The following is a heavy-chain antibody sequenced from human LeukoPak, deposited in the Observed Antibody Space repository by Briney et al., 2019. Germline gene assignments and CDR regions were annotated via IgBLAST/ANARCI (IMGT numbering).Heavy chain of an antibody. CDR3: ARRSNLLLWFGEARSRFDP. V-gene: IGHV4-34*01. CDR2: INHSGST. Sequence: KPSETLSLTCAVYGGSFTDYYWNWIRQPPGKGLEWIGEINHSGSTNYNPSLKSRVTISVDTSKNQFSLKLSSVTAADTAVYYCARRSNLLLWFGEARSRFDPWGQGTLVTVSS. J-gene: IGHJ5*02. D-gene: IGHD3-10*01. CDR1: GGSFTDYY.